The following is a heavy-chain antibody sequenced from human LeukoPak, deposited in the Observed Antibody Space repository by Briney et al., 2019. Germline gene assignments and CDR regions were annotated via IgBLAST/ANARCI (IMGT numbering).Heavy chain of an antibody. CDR3: ARVFPRKVLLWFGDPAPGWFDP. V-gene: IGHV4-61*01. Sequence: SETLSLTCTVSGGSVSSGSYYWSWIRQPPGKGLEWIGYIYYSGSTNYNPSLKSRVTISVDTSKNQFSLKLSSVTAADTAVYYCARVFPRKVLLWFGDPAPGWFDPWGQGTLVTVSS. J-gene: IGHJ5*02. D-gene: IGHD3-10*01. CDR1: GGSVSSGSYY. CDR2: IYYSGST.